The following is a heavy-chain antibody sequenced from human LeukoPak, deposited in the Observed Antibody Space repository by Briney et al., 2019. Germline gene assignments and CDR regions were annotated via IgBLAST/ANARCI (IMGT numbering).Heavy chain of an antibody. CDR2: INPNSGGT. D-gene: IGHD3-22*01. CDR1: GYTFTGYY. J-gene: IGHJ6*03. CDR3: ARWPLTSCYYYYYYYYMDV. V-gene: IGHV1-2*06. Sequence: ASVKVSCKASGYTFTGYYLHWVRQAPGQGLEWMGRINPNSGGTNYAQKFQGRVTMARDTSISTAYMELSRLRSDDTAVYYCARWPLTSCYYYYYYYYMDVWGKGTTVTVSS.